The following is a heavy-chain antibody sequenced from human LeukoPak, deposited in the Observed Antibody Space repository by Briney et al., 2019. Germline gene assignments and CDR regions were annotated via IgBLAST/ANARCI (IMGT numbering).Heavy chain of an antibody. CDR1: GFTFSSYA. Sequence: GGSLRLSCAASGFTFSSYAMSWVRQAPGKGLEWVPAISGSGGTTYYADSVMCRFTISRDNSNNTLYLQMNSLGAEDTAVYYCAKEVVVPASNWFDPWGQGTLVTVSS. CDR2: ISGSGGTT. J-gene: IGHJ5*02. D-gene: IGHD2-2*01. V-gene: IGHV3-23*01. CDR3: AKEVVVPASNWFDP.